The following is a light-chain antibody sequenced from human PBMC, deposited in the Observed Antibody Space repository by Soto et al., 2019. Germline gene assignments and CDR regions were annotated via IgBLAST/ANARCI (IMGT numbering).Light chain of an antibody. Sequence: ITFTLSPSSLSSSDRFGCPITSRASQGISNFLAWYQQKPEKAPKLLIYAASSLQSGFPSRFSVSGSGADFTLTISSLQPEDFATYYCHQLNSYPHPFGGGTKVDIK. CDR1: QGISNF. J-gene: IGKJ4*01. CDR3: HQLNSYPHP. CDR2: AAS. V-gene: IGKV1-9*01.